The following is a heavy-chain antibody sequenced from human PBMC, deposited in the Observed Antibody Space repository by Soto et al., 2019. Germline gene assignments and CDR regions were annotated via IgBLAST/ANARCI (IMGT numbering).Heavy chain of an antibody. J-gene: IGHJ4*02. Sequence: QVHLVQSGAEVKKPGASVKVSCKGSGYAFTTYGITWVRQAPGQGLEWMGWISAHNGNTNYAQKLQGRVTVTRDTSTSTAYMELRSLRSDDTAVYYCARGRYGDSWGQGALVTVSS. CDR1: GYAFTTYG. CDR2: ISAHNGNT. D-gene: IGHD1-1*01. CDR3: ARGRYGDS. V-gene: IGHV1-18*01.